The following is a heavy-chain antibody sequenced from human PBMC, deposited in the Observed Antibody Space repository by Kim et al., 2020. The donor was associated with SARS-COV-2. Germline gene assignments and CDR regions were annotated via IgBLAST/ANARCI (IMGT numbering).Heavy chain of an antibody. D-gene: IGHD3-10*01. V-gene: IGHV3-9*01. CDR3: AKDNRDYYGSGRGGAFDI. J-gene: IGHJ3*02. Sequence: GRFTISRDNAKNSLYLQMNSLRAEDTALYYCAKDNRDYYGSGRGGAFDIWGQGTMVTVSS.